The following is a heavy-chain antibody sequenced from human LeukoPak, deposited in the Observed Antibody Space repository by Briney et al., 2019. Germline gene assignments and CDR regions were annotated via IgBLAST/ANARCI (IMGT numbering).Heavy chain of an antibody. CDR1: GGSISSYY. CDR2: IYYSGST. J-gene: IGHJ4*02. CDR3: ARGGYYYDSSGYSYYFDY. D-gene: IGHD3-22*01. Sequence: ETQTLICTVSGGSISSYYWSWIRQPPGKGLEWIGYIYYSGSTNYNPSLKSRVTISVDTSKNQFSLKLSSMTAADTAVYYCARGGYYYDSSGYSYYFDYWGQGALVTVSS. V-gene: IGHV4-59*01.